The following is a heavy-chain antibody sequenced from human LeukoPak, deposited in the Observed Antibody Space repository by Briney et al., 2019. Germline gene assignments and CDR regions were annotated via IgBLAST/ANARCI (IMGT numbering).Heavy chain of an antibody. CDR3: ARDVVLTASPDAFDI. D-gene: IGHD2-21*02. CDR1: GDSVNSDGY. Sequence: PSQTLSLTCHVAGDSVNSDGYWSWIRQHPGKGLEWIGFISYRGSTSFNPSLKSRVSISVDTSKNQFSLRLTSVTAADNAVYYCARDVVLTASPDAFDIWGQGTMVSVSS. CDR2: ISYRGST. J-gene: IGHJ3*02. V-gene: IGHV4-31*03.